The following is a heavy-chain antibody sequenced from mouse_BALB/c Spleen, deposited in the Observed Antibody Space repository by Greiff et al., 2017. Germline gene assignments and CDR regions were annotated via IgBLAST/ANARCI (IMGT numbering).Heavy chain of an antibody. CDR3: ARDGFSHYYAMDY. Sequence: EVQVVESGGGLVKPGGSLKLSCAASGFTFSDYYMYWVRQTPEKRLEWVATISDGGSYTYYPDSVKGRFTISRDNAKNTLYLQMSSLKSEDTAMYYCARDGFSHYYAMDYWGQGTSVTVSS. V-gene: IGHV5-4*02. D-gene: IGHD2-2*01. CDR1: GFTFSDYY. J-gene: IGHJ4*01. CDR2: ISDGGSYT.